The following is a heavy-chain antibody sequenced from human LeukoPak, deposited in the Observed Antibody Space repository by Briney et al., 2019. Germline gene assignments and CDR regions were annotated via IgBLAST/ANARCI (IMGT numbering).Heavy chain of an antibody. CDR2: IRSKAYGGTT. CDR1: GFTFSSYW. V-gene: IGHV3-49*04. J-gene: IGHJ4*02. Sequence: GGSLRLSCAASGFTFSSYWMSWVRQAPGKGLEWVGFIRSKAYGGTTEYAASVKGRFTISRDDSKSIAYLQMNSLKTEDTAIYYCTRVNSGSSYLFDYWGQGTLVTVSS. D-gene: IGHD1-26*01. CDR3: TRVNSGSSYLFDY.